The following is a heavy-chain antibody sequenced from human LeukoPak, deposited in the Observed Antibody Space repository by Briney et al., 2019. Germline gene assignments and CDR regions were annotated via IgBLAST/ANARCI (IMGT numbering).Heavy chain of an antibody. Sequence: PSETLSLTCTVSGGSISSGSYYWSWVRQPAGKGLEWIGRIYTSGSTNYNPSLKSRVTISVDTSKNQFSLKLSSVTAADTAMYYCARGESSTSTLYYYYYYMDVWGKGTTVTVSS. CDR1: GGSISSGSYY. D-gene: IGHD6-6*01. CDR3: ARGESSTSTLYYYYYYMDV. V-gene: IGHV4-61*02. CDR2: IYTSGST. J-gene: IGHJ6*03.